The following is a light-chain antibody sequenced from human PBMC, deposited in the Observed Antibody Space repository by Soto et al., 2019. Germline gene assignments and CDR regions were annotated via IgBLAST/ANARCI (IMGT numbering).Light chain of an antibody. Sequence: EIVLRQSPATLSLSPGERATLSCRASQSVSSYLAWYQQKPGQAPRLLIYDASNRATGIPARFSGSGSGTDFTLTISSLVPEDFAVYYCQQRSNGFTFGPGTKVDIK. J-gene: IGKJ3*01. V-gene: IGKV3-11*01. CDR2: DAS. CDR1: QSVSSY. CDR3: QQRSNGFT.